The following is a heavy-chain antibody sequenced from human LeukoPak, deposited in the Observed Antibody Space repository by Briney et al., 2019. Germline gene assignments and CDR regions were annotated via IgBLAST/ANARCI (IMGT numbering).Heavy chain of an antibody. CDR2: ISGSGGST. J-gene: IGHJ4*02. Sequence: PGGSLRLSCAASGFTFSSYAMSWVRQAPGKGLEWVSAISGSGGSTYYADSVKGRFTISRDNSKNTLYLQMNSLRAEDTAVYYCAIIAARNPFAWVAPFDYWGQGTLVTVSS. V-gene: IGHV3-23*01. D-gene: IGHD6-6*01. CDR1: GFTFSSYA. CDR3: AIIAARNPFAWVAPFDY.